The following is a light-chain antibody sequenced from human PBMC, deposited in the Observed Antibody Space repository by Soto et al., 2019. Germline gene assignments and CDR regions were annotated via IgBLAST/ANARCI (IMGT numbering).Light chain of an antibody. Sequence: QSVLTQPPSASGSPGQSVTISCTGTSSDVGGYNYVSWYQQHPGKPPKLMIYEVSKRPSGVPDRFSGSKSGNTASLTVSVLQAEDDAYYYCSSFAGSLYWGFGGGTKLTVL. J-gene: IGLJ3*02. V-gene: IGLV2-8*01. CDR1: SSDVGGYNY. CDR2: EVS. CDR3: SSFAGSLYWG.